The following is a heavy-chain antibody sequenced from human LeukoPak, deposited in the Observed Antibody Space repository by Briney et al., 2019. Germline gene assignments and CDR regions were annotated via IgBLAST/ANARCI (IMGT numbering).Heavy chain of an antibody. CDR1: GYTFTSYG. Sequence: ASVKVSCKASGYTFTSYGISWVRQAPGQGLEWMGWISAYNGNTNYAQKLQGRVTMTTDTSTSTAYMELRSLRSDDTAVYYCARAGYCSGGSCTGTVDYWGQGTPVTVSS. V-gene: IGHV1-18*01. D-gene: IGHD2-15*01. J-gene: IGHJ4*02. CDR2: ISAYNGNT. CDR3: ARAGYCSGGSCTGTVDY.